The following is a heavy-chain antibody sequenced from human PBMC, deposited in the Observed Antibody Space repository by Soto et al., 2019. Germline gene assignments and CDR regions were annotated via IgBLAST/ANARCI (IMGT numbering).Heavy chain of an antibody. CDR2: ISNDGSTT. V-gene: IGHV3-74*03. Sequence: PGGSLRLSCGASGFTLSSFFMHWVRQGPGKGLVWVSRISNDGSTTTYADSVKGRFTISRDNAKNTLYLQMNSLRAEDTALYYCAKGRSYYYYYGVDVWGQGTTVTVSS. CDR1: GFTLSSFF. J-gene: IGHJ6*02. CDR3: AKGRSYYYYYGVDV.